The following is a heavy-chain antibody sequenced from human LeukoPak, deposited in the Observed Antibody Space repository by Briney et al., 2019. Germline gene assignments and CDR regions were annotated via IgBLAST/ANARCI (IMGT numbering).Heavy chain of an antibody. CDR2: ISSSSSYI. V-gene: IGHV3-21*01. J-gene: IGHJ6*02. CDR1: GFTFSSYW. Sequence: GGSLRLSCAASGFTFSSYWMSWVRQAPGKGLEWVSSISSSSSYIYYADSVKGRFTISRDNAKNSLYLQMNSLRAEDTAVYYCARDPEYVLRYFDWLQTYYYYGMDVWGQGTTVTVSS. D-gene: IGHD3-9*01. CDR3: ARDPEYVLRYFDWLQTYYYYGMDV.